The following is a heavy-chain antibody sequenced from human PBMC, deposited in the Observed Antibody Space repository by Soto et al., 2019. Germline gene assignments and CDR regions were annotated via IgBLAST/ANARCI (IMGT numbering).Heavy chain of an antibody. CDR3: ARVYCSTTTCHVQAFDS. J-gene: IGHJ4*02. D-gene: IGHD2-2*01. CDR1: GFTFSSYE. V-gene: IGHV3-48*03. CDR2: ISSAGDSS. Sequence: EVQLVESGGGLAQPGGSVRLSCAASGFTFSSYEMNWVRKAPGRTLEWVSYISSAGDSSYYADSVKGRFTISRDNAKNSLYLQMNSLRVEDTAVYYCARVYCSTTTCHVQAFDSWGQGTLVTVSS.